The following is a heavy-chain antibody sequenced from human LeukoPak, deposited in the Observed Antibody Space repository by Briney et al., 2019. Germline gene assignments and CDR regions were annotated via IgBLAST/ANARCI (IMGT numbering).Heavy chain of an antibody. CDR2: IYYSGST. Sequence: PSETLSLTCTVSGGSISSSSYYWGWIRQPPGKGLEWIGSIYYSGSTYYNPSLKSRVTISVDTSKNQFSLKLSSVTAADTAVYYCARVSHYSSSWSYYYYYYMDVWGKGTTVTVSS. CDR3: ARVSHYSSSWSYYYYYYMDV. V-gene: IGHV4-39*01. J-gene: IGHJ6*03. CDR1: GGSISSSSYY. D-gene: IGHD6-13*01.